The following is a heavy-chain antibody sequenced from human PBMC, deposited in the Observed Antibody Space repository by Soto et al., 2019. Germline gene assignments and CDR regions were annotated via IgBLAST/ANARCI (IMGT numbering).Heavy chain of an antibody. CDR3: AKDRMIVDPLGFDI. CDR1: GFTFRNYG. J-gene: IGHJ3*02. CDR2: ISNTGDVT. D-gene: IGHD3-22*01. Sequence: EVLLLESGGGVVQPGGSLRLSCAVSGFTFRNYGMSWVRQTPGKGLEWVSSISNTGDVTYYADSVKGRFTISRENSKNALNLKMNSLRAEDTAVYYCAKDRMIVDPLGFDIWGQGTLVTVSS. V-gene: IGHV3-23*01.